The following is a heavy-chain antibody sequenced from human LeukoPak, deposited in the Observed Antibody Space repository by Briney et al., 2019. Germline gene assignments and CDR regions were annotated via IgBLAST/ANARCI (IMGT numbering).Heavy chain of an antibody. V-gene: IGHV7-4-1*02. D-gene: IGHD2-2*01. CDR3: ARNQYCSSTNCYGGRGALDF. J-gene: IGHJ4*02. CDR1: GYTFTSYG. Sequence: ASVKVSCKASGYTFTSYGISWVRQAPGQGLEWMGWINTDTGNPTYAQGFTGRFVFSLDTSVSTAYLQISSLKAEDTALYYCARNQYCSSTNCYGGRGALDFWGQGTLLTVSS. CDR2: INTDTGNP.